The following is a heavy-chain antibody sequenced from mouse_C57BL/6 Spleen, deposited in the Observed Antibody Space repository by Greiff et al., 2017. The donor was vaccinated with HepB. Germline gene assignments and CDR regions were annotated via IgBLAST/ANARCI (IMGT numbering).Heavy chain of an antibody. CDR2: IFPGSGST. CDR1: GYTFTDYN. Sequence: VQLQQSGPELVKPGASVKISCKASGYTFTDYNINWVKQRPGQGLEWIGWIFPGSGSTYYNEKFKGKATITVDKSSSTAYMLLRSLTSEDSAVYYCARGYSGVGLFDYYGWGHGITVTAS. V-gene: IGHV1-75*01. J-gene: IGHJ2*01. CDR3: ARGYSGVGLFDYYG. D-gene: IGHD1-1*01.